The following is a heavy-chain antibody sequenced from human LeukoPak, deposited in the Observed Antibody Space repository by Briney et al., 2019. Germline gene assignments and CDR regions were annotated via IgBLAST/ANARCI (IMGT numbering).Heavy chain of an antibody. CDR3: ARGLGVVMGYYYCFMDV. Sequence: SETLSLTCTVSGGSLSSYYWCWIRQPPGKGLEWIGYIYYSGSTNYNPSLKSRVTISVDTSKNQFSLKLSSVTAADTAVYCCARGLGVVMGYYYCFMDVWGEGATVTLSS. CDR1: GGSLSSYY. D-gene: IGHD3-3*01. J-gene: IGHJ6*03. CDR2: IYYSGST. V-gene: IGHV4-59*12.